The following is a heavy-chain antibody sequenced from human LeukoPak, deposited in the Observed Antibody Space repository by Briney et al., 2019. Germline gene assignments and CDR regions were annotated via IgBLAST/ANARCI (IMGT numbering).Heavy chain of an antibody. V-gene: IGHV3-48*02. CDR1: GFNFDDYA. Sequence: GGSLRLSCTGSGFNFDDYAMSCFRQAPGKGLEWVSYVSSSSSTRYYADSVKGRFTISRDNDKNSLYLQMNSLRDEDTAVYYCARDPGYCGRTSCYAVWNFDSWGQGTLVTVSS. CDR2: VSSSSSTR. D-gene: IGHD2-2*01. CDR3: ARDPGYCGRTSCYAVWNFDS. J-gene: IGHJ4*02.